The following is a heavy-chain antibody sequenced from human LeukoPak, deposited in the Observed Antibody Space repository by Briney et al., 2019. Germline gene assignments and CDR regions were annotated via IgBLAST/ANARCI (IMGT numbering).Heavy chain of an antibody. CDR1: GYTFTSYD. Sequence: ASVKVSCKASGYTFTSYDINWVRQATGQGLEWMGWMNPNSGNTGYAQKFQGRVTMTRNTSISTAYMELSSLRSEDTAVYYCTTDGGDDYGDYHLGSFDYWGQGTLVTVSS. D-gene: IGHD4-17*01. CDR3: TTDGGDDYGDYHLGSFDY. CDR2: MNPNSGNT. J-gene: IGHJ4*02. V-gene: IGHV1-8*01.